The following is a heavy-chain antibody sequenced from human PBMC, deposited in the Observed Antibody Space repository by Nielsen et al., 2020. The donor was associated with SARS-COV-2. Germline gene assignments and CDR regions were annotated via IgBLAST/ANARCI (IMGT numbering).Heavy chain of an antibody. Sequence: GGSLRLSCAASGFTFSSYAMSWVRQAPGKGLEWVSAISGSGGSTYYADSVKGRFTISRDNSKNTLYLQMNSLRAEDTAVYYCAKDPLGYYYYGMDVWGQGTTVTVSS. CDR3: AKDPLGYYYYGMDV. J-gene: IGHJ6*02. D-gene: IGHD7-27*01. V-gene: IGHV3-23*01. CDR1: GFTFSSYA. CDR2: ISGSGGST.